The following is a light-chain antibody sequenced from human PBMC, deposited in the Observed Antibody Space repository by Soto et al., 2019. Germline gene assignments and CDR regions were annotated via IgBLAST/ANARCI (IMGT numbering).Light chain of an antibody. J-gene: IGLJ1*01. CDR3: SSYTSSSTLYV. CDR2: EVS. V-gene: IGLV2-14*01. Sequence: QSVLTQPASVSGSPGQSITISCPGTSSDVGGYNYVSWYQQHPGKAPKLMIYEVSNRPSGVSNRFSGSKSGNTASLTISGLQAEDEADYYCSSYTSSSTLYVCGTGTKVTVL. CDR1: SSDVGGYNY.